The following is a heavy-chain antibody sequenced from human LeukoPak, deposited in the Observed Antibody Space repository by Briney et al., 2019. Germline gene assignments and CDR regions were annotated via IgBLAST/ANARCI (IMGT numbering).Heavy chain of an antibody. CDR1: GLTFSRFA. CDR2: ISGSGDTT. J-gene: IGHJ4*02. Sequence: GGSLRLSCAASGLTFSRFAISWVRHAPGKGLEWVSTISGSGDTTYYADSVKGRFTISRDNLKNTLYVEMNSLRVEDTAVYYCAKGHSAHGTGFDYWGQGTLVIVSS. D-gene: IGHD1-1*01. CDR3: AKGHSAHGTGFDY. V-gene: IGHV3-23*01.